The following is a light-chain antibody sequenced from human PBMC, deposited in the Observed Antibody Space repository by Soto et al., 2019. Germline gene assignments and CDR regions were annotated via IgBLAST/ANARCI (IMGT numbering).Light chain of an antibody. CDR3: QQRARWPMP. CDR2: DTF. Sequence: EVVLTQSPATLSMSPGERVTLSCRASQSVSTFVAWYQHKPGQAPRPVIYDTFKRAPGVPDRFSGGGSGTDFSLTIRSLEPEAFAVYYCQQRARWPMPFGQGTRRQLK. J-gene: IGKJ5*01. CDR1: QSVSTF. V-gene: IGKV3-11*01.